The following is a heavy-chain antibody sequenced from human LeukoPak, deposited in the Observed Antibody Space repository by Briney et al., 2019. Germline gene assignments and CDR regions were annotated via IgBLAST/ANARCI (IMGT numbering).Heavy chain of an antibody. CDR3: AAAVAGTWVWFDP. J-gene: IGHJ5*02. Sequence: SVKLSCKASGFTFTSSAMRWLRQARGQRLECILWIVVGSGNTNYAQKFQERVTITRDMSTSTAYMELSSLRSEDTAVYYCAAAVAGTWVWFDPWGQGTLVTVSS. CDR1: GFTFTSSA. CDR2: IVVGSGNT. V-gene: IGHV1-58*02. D-gene: IGHD6-19*01.